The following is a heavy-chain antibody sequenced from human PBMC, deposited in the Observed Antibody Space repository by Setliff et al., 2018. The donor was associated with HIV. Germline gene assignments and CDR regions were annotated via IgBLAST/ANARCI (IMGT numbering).Heavy chain of an antibody. CDR2: ISAYNGNT. Sequence: ASVKVSCKASGGTFSSYAISWVRQAPGQGLEWMGWISAYNGNTNYAQKLQGRVTMTTDTSTSTAYMELRSLRSDDTAVYYCARDRQRSGYYTGLDYWGQGTLVTV. D-gene: IGHD3-3*01. CDR3: ARDRQRSGYYTGLDY. J-gene: IGHJ4*02. V-gene: IGHV1-18*01. CDR1: GGTFSSYA.